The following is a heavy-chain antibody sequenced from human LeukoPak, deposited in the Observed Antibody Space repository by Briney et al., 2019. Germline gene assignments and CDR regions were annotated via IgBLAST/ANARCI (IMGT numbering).Heavy chain of an antibody. Sequence: EASVKVSCKASGYSLTRYYMHWVRQAPGQGLEWMGIMNPSGTSTNYAQKFQGRVIMTGDTSTSTVYMELRSLRSDDTAVYYCARALYYYDSRSYGDLDYWGQGTLVTVSS. CDR2: MNPSGTST. J-gene: IGHJ4*02. CDR3: ARALYYYDSRSYGDLDY. V-gene: IGHV1-46*01. D-gene: IGHD3-22*01. CDR1: GYSLTRYY.